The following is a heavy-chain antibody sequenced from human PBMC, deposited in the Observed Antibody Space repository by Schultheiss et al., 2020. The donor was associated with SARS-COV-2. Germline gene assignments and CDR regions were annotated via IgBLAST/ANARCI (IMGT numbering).Heavy chain of an antibody. CDR2: IYYSGST. CDR1: GGSFSGYY. D-gene: IGHD3-3*01. Sequence: SQTLSLTCAVYGGSFSGYYWSWIRQPPGKGLEWIGSIYYSGSTNYNPSLKSRVTISVDTSKNQFSLKLSSVTAADTAVYYCARGGWGGVVIIPDRRGVKFDPWGQGTLVTVSS. CDR3: ARGGWGGVVIIPDRRGVKFDP. V-gene: IGHV4-59*12. J-gene: IGHJ5*02.